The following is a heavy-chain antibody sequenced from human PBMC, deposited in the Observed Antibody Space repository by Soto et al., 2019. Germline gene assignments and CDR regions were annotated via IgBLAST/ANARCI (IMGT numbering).Heavy chain of an antibody. V-gene: IGHV1-69*12. CDR3: ARHDCISSSCYYYYYYAMDV. J-gene: IGHJ6*02. D-gene: IGHD2-2*01. CDR2: IIPIFGTA. Sequence: QVQLVQSGAEVKKPGSSVKVSCKAYGGTFSSYAISWVRQAPGQGLEWMGGIIPIFGTANYAQKFQGRVTITADESTRTAYMELSSLRSEDTAVYYCARHDCISSSCYYYYYYAMDVWGQGTTVTVSS. CDR1: GGTFSSYA.